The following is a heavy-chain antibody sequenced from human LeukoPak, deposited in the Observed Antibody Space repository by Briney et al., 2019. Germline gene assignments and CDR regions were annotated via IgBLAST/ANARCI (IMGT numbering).Heavy chain of an antibody. CDR1: GFTVSSNY. J-gene: IGHJ4*02. D-gene: IGHD1-1*01. V-gene: IGHV3-66*02. CDR2: IYSGGST. CDR3: ARGPNWNQEGLDY. Sequence: PGGSLRLSCAGSGFTVSSNYMSWVRQAPGKGLEGVSVIYSGGSTYYADSVKGRFTISRDNSKNTLYLQMNSLRAEDTAVYYCARGPNWNQEGLDYWGQGTLVTVSS.